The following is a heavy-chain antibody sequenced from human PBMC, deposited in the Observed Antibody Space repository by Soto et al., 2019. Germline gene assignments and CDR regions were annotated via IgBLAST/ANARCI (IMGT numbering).Heavy chain of an antibody. CDR2: IYYSGST. CDR3: ARYNYGSDAFDI. CDR1: GGSISSGGYY. J-gene: IGHJ3*02. D-gene: IGHD1-1*01. Sequence: SETLSLTCTVSGGSISSGGYYWSWIRQHPGKGLEWIGYIYYSGSTYYNPSLKSRVTISVDTSKNQFSLKLSSVTAADTAVYYCARYNYGSDAFDIWGQGTMVTVSS. V-gene: IGHV4-31*03.